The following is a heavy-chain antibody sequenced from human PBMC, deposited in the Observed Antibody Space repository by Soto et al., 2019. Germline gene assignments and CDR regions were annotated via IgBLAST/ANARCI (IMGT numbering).Heavy chain of an antibody. CDR1: GGTSSSYA. Sequence: SVKVSCKASGGTSSSYAISWVRQAPGQGLEWMGGIIPIFGTANYAQKFQGRVTITADKSTSTAYMELSSLRSEDTAVYYCARDFHCSSTSCYVFDPWGQGTLVTVSS. V-gene: IGHV1-69*06. D-gene: IGHD2-2*01. CDR3: ARDFHCSSTSCYVFDP. CDR2: IIPIFGTA. J-gene: IGHJ5*02.